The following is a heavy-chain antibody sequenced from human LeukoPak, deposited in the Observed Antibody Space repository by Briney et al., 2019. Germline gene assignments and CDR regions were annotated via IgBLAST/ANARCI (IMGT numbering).Heavy chain of an antibody. V-gene: IGHV4-59*01. CDR1: GGSISSYY. J-gene: IGHJ5*02. CDR2: IYYGGST. D-gene: IGHD3-16*01. Sequence: PSETLSLTCTVSGGSISSYYWSWIRQPPGKGLEWIGYIYYGGSTNYNPSLKSRVTISVDTSKNQFSLKLSSVTAADTAVYYCARRRFGGAFDPWGQGTLVTVSS. CDR3: ARRRFGGAFDP.